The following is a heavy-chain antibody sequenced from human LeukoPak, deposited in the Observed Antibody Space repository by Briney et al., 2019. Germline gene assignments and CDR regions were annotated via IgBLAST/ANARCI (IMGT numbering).Heavy chain of an antibody. CDR2: ISGSGGST. V-gene: IGHV3-23*01. Sequence: GGSLRLSCAASGFTFSSYAMHWVRQAPGQGQEWVSAISGSGGSTYYADSVKGRFTISRDNSKNTLYLQMNSLRAEDTAVYYCAKDESSGWYPPLSSMDVWGQGTTVTVSS. J-gene: IGHJ6*02. D-gene: IGHD6-19*01. CDR1: GFTFSSYA. CDR3: AKDESSGWYPPLSSMDV.